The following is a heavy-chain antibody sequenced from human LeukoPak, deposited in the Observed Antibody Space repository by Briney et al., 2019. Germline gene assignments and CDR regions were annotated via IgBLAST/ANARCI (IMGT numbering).Heavy chain of an antibody. Sequence: PETLSLTCTVSGGSISSYYWSWVRQPPGKGLEWVGYIYYSGSTNYNPSLKSRVTISVDTSKNQFSLKLSSVTAADTAVYYCARGVTIFGVVIRYFDYWGQGTLVTVSS. CDR2: IYYSGST. CDR1: GGSISSYY. V-gene: IGHV4-59*01. CDR3: ARGVTIFGVVIRYFDY. J-gene: IGHJ4*02. D-gene: IGHD3-3*01.